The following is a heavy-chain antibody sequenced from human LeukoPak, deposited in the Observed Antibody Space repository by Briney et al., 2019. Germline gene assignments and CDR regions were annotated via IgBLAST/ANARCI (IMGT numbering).Heavy chain of an antibody. D-gene: IGHD6-6*01. V-gene: IGHV3-74*01. CDR1: GFTLRNYW. CDR3: ARYSSSSGGASYYLDY. Sequence: TGGSLRLSCTASGFTLRNYWMHWVRQVPGKRLVLVSRISGDGSVANYADSVQGRFTISRDNAKNMLYLQINSLRSEDTAVYFCARYSSSSGGASYYLDYWGHGTLLTVSS. CDR2: ISGDGSVA. J-gene: IGHJ4*01.